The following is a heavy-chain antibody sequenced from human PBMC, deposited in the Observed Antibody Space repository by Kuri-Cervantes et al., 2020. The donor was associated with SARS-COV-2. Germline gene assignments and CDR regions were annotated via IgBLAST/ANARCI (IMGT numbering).Heavy chain of an antibody. J-gene: IGHJ5*02. V-gene: IGHV4-39*01. CDR2: IYYRGST. Sequence: SETLSLTCSVSGGSISSSSYYWGWIRQPPGKGLERIVSIYYRGSTYYNPSLKSRVTNSVDTSKNQFSLKLSSVTAADTAVYYCARLTGYSSGWYWASWWFDPWGQGTLVTVSS. D-gene: IGHD6-19*01. CDR3: ARLTGYSSGWYWASWWFDP. CDR1: GGSISSSSYY.